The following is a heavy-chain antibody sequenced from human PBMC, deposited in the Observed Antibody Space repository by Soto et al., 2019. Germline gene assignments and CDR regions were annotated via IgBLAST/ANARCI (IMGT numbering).Heavy chain of an antibody. V-gene: IGHV3-23*01. J-gene: IGHJ1*01. CDR3: AKAWGWYYYDSSGYFPH. CDR1: GVTFSSYA. CDR2: ISGSGGST. Sequence: GGSLRLSCAASGVTFSSYAMSWVRQAPGKGLEWVSAISGSGGSTYYADSVKGRFTISRDNSKNTLYLQMNSLRAEDTAVYYCAKAWGWYYYDSSGYFPHWGQGTLVTVSS. D-gene: IGHD3-22*01.